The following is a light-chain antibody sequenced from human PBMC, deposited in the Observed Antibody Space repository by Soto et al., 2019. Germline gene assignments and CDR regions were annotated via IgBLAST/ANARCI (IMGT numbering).Light chain of an antibody. CDR2: ATS. V-gene: IGKV1-9*01. J-gene: IGKJ4*01. Sequence: DIQLTQSPSFLSASVGDRVTITCRASQDISNYLAWYLQKPGKAPKFLIYATSTFQTGVPSRFSGSGSGTEFTLRISSLQPEDFATYYCQQVNSYPLTFGGGTKVEIK. CDR1: QDISNY. CDR3: QQVNSYPLT.